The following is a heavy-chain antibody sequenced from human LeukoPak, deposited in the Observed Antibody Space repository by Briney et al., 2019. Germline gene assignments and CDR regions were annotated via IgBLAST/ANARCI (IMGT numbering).Heavy chain of an antibody. V-gene: IGHV3-7*03. J-gene: IGHJ4*02. D-gene: IGHD3-10*01. CDR3: ARDYGWSFAN. CDR1: EFTFSSYS. Sequence: QTGGSLRLSCAASEFTFSSYSMNWVRQAPGKGPEWVANIKYDGSEQYYVDSVKGRFSISRDNTKNLLYLQMNSLRVEDTAVYYCARDYGWSFANWGQGTLVTVSS. CDR2: IKYDGSEQ.